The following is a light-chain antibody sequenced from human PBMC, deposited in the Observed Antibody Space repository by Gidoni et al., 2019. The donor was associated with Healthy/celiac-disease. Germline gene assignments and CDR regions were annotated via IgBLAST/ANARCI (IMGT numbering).Light chain of an antibody. CDR2: DAS. J-gene: IGKJ2*01. Sequence: DIQLTQSPSSLSASVGDRVTITSQASQDISNYLNWYQQKPGKAPKLLIYDASNLETGVPSRFSGSGSGTDFTFTISSLQPEDIATYYCQQYDNLPPHFXXXTKLEIK. V-gene: IGKV1-33*01. CDR1: QDISNY. CDR3: QQYDNLPPH.